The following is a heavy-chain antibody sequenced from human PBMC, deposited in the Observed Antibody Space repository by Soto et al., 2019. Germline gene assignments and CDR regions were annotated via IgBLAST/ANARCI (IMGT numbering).Heavy chain of an antibody. CDR2: IYHSGST. CDR1: GGSISSSNW. Sequence: SETLSLTCAVSGGSISSSNWWSWVRQPPGKGLEWIGEIYHSGSTNYNPSLKSRVTISVDKSKNQFSLKLSSVTAADTAVYYCERDSVLAAAGTLDYWGQGTLVTVSS. V-gene: IGHV4-4*02. J-gene: IGHJ4*02. D-gene: IGHD6-13*01. CDR3: ERDSVLAAAGTLDY.